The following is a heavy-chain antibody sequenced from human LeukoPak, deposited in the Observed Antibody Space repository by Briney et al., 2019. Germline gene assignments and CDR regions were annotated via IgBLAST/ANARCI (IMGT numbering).Heavy chain of an antibody. V-gene: IGHV4-59*01. CDR2: ISNSGST. D-gene: IGHD6-19*01. CDR3: ARGTLYRGWSYYLDF. CDR1: GDSISDYY. Sequence: SETLSLTCTVSGDSISDYYWSWIRKPPGKELEWVGYISNSGSTNYNPSLKSRVTISVLTSKKQFSLKLSSVTAADTAVYYCARGTLYRGWSYYLDFWGQGSQVTVSS. J-gene: IGHJ4*02.